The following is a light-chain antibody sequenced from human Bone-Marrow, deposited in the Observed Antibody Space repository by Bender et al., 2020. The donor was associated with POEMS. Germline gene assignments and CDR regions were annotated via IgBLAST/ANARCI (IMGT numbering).Light chain of an antibody. Sequence: QSALTQPPSASGSPGQSITISCTGTSSDVGTYDSVSWYQQYPGKAPKLMISEVSKRPSGVPDRFSGSKSGNTASLTVSGLQAEDEANYYCSSYTSSNTLYVLFGGGTRLTVL. CDR3: SSYTSSNTLYVL. V-gene: IGLV2-8*01. CDR1: SSDVGTYDS. J-gene: IGLJ2*01. CDR2: EVS.